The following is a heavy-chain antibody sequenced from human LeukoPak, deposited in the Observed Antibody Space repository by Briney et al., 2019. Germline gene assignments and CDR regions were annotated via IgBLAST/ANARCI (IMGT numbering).Heavy chain of an antibody. J-gene: IGHJ3*01. CDR3: AKDQGLNYGFDV. CDR2: ISSGSSYI. V-gene: IGHV3-21*01. D-gene: IGHD4/OR15-4a*01. CDR1: GFTFSSYS. Sequence: GGSLRLSCAASGFTFSSYSMNWVRQAPGKGLEWVSSISSGSSYIYYADSVKGRFSISRDNAKNSLYLQMNTLGAEDTAVYYCAKDQGLNYGFDVWGQGTMVTVSS.